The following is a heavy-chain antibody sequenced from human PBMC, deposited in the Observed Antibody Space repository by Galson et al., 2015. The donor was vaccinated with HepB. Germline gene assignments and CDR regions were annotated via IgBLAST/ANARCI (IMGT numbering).Heavy chain of an antibody. J-gene: IGHJ4*02. V-gene: IGHV3-30*03. Sequence: SLRLSCAASGFTFSSYGMHWVRQAPGKGLEWVAIISFDGNDKYYADSVKGRFSISRDNSGNTLFLVMNNLRGDDTGVYYCARSTGSGSYYFDYWGQGTLVTVSS. CDR1: GFTFSSYG. CDR2: ISFDGNDK. CDR3: ARSTGSGSYYFDY. D-gene: IGHD3-10*01.